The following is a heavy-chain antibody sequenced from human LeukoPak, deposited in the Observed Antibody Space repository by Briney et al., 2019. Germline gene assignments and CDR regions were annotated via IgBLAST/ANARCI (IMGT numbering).Heavy chain of an antibody. CDR2: INHSGST. J-gene: IGHJ4*02. CDR1: GASFSGYY. V-gene: IGHV4-34*01. CDR3: ARGGSTPMSIKY. Sequence: SETLSLTCAVYGASFSGYYWSWIRHPPGKGLEWIGEINHSGSTNYNPSLKRRVTISVDTSKNKFSLRLFSVTAADTAVYYCARGGSTPMSIKYWGQGTLATVSS. D-gene: IGHD5-18*01.